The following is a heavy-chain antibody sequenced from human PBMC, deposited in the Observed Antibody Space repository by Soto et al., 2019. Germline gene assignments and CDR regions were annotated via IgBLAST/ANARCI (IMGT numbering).Heavy chain of an antibody. V-gene: IGHV3-7*01. J-gene: IGHJ5*02. CDR1: GFKFSDSW. D-gene: IGHD4-4*01. CDR3: VRGGSNYAS. Sequence: EVQLVESGGGLVQPGGSLRLSCTASGFKFSDSWMTWFRQAPGKGLEWVARIKPDESEKKYADSVKGRFSISRDNAKNSMYLQMDSLRGEDTAVYYCVRGGSNYASWGQGTLVTVSS. CDR2: IKPDESEK.